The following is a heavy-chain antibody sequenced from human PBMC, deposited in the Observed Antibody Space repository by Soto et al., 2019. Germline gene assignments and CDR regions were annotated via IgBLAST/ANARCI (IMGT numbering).Heavy chain of an antibody. Sequence: EVHLVESGGGLVQPGGSLRLSCAASGFTFRYYWLHWVRQVPGKGPVWVSGINNDGSDTFYADFVEGRFTISRDNAKNTVYLQMDSLRAEDTSVYYCGSRLEFWGQGTLVTVPS. CDR3: GSRLEF. CDR2: INNDGSDT. D-gene: IGHD3-16*01. J-gene: IGHJ4*02. CDR1: GFTFRYYW. V-gene: IGHV3-74*01.